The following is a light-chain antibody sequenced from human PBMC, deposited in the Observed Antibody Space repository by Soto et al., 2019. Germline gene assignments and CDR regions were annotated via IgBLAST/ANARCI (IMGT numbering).Light chain of an antibody. J-gene: IGLJ2*01. V-gene: IGLV2-14*01. CDR2: EVS. Sequence: QSALTQPASVSGSPGQSITISCTGTSSDVGGYNYVSWYQHHPGKAPKLMIFEVSNRPSGVSNRFSGSKSGNTASLTISGLQPEAEADYYCSSYTSSSTLVVFGVGTKLTVL. CDR1: SSDVGGYNY. CDR3: SSYTSSSTLVV.